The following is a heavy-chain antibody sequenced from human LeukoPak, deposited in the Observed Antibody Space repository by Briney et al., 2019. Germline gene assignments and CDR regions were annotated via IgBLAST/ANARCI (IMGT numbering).Heavy chain of an antibody. J-gene: IGHJ4*02. CDR2: ISSSTSYT. D-gene: IGHD3-10*01. CDR1: RFTFSDYY. Sequence: GGSLRLSCAASRFTFSDYYLSCIRQAPGKGLEWVSYISSSTSYTNYADSVKGRFTVSRDNAKNSLYLQMNRLRAEDTAVYYCARRGGSTATGYYFDYWGQGTLVTVSS. CDR3: ARRGGSTATGYYFDY. V-gene: IGHV3-11*06.